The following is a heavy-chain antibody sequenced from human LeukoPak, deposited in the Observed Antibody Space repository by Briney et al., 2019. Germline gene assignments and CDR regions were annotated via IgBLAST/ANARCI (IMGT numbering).Heavy chain of an antibody. Sequence: PGGSLRLSCAASGFTFDDYAMHWVRQAPGKGLEWVSLISGDGGSTYYADSVKGRFTISRDNSKNSLYLQMNSLRTEDTALYYCAKDADSSGYFRVFDYWGQRTLVTVSS. CDR2: ISGDGGST. D-gene: IGHD3-22*01. CDR1: GFTFDDYA. V-gene: IGHV3-43*02. J-gene: IGHJ4*02. CDR3: AKDADSSGYFRVFDY.